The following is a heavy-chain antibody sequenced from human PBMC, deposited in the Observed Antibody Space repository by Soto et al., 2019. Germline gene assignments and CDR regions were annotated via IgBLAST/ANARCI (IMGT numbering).Heavy chain of an antibody. CDR3: AEGNPGYNSCWDAFYN. Sequence: SETLSLTCTVSGGSISSYYWSWIRQPPGKGLEWIGYIYYSGSTNYNPSLKSRVTISVDTSKNQFSLKLSSVTAADTAVFYFAEGNPGYNSCWDAFYNWGQGTMVTVSS. J-gene: IGHJ3*02. D-gene: IGHD6-19*01. V-gene: IGHV4-59*01. CDR2: IYYSGST. CDR1: GGSISSYY.